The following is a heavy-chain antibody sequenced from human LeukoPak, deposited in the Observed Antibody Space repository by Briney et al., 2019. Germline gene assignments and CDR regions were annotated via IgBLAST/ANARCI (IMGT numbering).Heavy chain of an antibody. CDR3: ARHRDILTGYAMEI. CDR2: IYSPGST. D-gene: IGHD3-9*01. Sequence: SETLSLTCTVSGGSLKNYYWSWIRHSPGKGLEWLGYIYSPGSTSYNPSLRGRVTISLDTSKNQFSMKLRSVAATDTAIYSCARHRDILTGYAMEIWGQGTLVTVSS. V-gene: IGHV4-59*08. CDR1: GGSLKNYY. J-gene: IGHJ4*02.